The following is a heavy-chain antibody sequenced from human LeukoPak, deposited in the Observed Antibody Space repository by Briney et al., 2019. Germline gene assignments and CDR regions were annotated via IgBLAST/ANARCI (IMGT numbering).Heavy chain of an antibody. Sequence: ASVKVSCKASGYTFTGYYMHWVRQAPGQGLEWMGWINPNSGGTNYAQKFQGRVTMTRDTSISTAYMELSRLRSDDTAVYYCARAPYCTNGLCYPRYYFDYWGQGTLVTVSS. J-gene: IGHJ4*02. CDR2: INPNSGGT. CDR3: ARAPYCTNGLCYPRYYFDY. D-gene: IGHD2-8*01. CDR1: GYTFTGYY. V-gene: IGHV1-2*02.